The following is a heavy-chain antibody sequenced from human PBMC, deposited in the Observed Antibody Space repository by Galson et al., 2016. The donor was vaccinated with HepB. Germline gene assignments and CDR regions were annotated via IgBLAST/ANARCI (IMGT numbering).Heavy chain of an antibody. V-gene: IGHV3-23*01. CDR1: GFTFSFSA. CDR3: AKDQGTGYPYYFDS. D-gene: IGHD3-9*01. CDR2: ISGSGSST. J-gene: IGHJ4*02. Sequence: SLRLSCAASGFTFSFSAMSWVRQAPGKGLEWVSAISGSGSSTYYADSVKGRFTISRDNSKNTVYLLMNGLRAEDTALYYCAKDQGTGYPYYFDSWGQATLVSVSS.